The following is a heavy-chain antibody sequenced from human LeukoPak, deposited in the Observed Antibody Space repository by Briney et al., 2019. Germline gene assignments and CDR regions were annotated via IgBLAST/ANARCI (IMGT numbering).Heavy chain of an antibody. CDR1: GYTLTELS. CDR3: ATTSGGSGWFRFDY. V-gene: IGHV1-24*01. CDR2: FDPEDGET. Sequence: ASVKVSCKVSGYTLTELSMHLVRQAPGKGLEWMGGFDPEDGETIYAQKFQGRVTMTEDTSTDTAYMELSSLRSEDTAVYYCATTSGGSGWFRFDYWGQGTLVTVSS. J-gene: IGHJ4*02. D-gene: IGHD6-19*01.